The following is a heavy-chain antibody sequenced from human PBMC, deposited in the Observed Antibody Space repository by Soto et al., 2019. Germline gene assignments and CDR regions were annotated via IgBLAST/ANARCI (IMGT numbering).Heavy chain of an antibody. Sequence: EVQLLESGGGLVQPGGALRLYCAASGFTFSSYAMSWVRQAPGKGLEWVSAISGSGGSTYYADSVKGRFTISRDNSKNTLYLQMNSLRSEDTAVYYCAKAVDYYGSGSYFDYWGQGTLVTVSS. CDR1: GFTFSSYA. CDR3: AKAVDYYGSGSYFDY. CDR2: ISGSGGST. J-gene: IGHJ4*02. V-gene: IGHV3-23*01. D-gene: IGHD3-10*01.